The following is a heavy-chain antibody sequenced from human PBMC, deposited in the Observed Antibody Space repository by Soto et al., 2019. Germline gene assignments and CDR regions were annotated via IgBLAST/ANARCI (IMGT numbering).Heavy chain of an antibody. Sequence: QGQLVQSGGEVKKPGASVKVSCKASGYTFTRYGISWVRQAPGQGLEWMGWISGYNGDTKYAQKFQGRVTMTVDTSTTTAYMELRSLTSDDRAVYYCAKTGQPPYYYSGMDVWGQGTTVTVSS. CDR2: ISGYNGDT. V-gene: IGHV1-18*01. CDR3: AKTGQPPYYYSGMDV. D-gene: IGHD7-27*01. CDR1: GYTFTRYG. J-gene: IGHJ6*02.